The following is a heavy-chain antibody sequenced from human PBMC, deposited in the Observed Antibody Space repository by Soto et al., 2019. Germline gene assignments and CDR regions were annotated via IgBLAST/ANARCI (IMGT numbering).Heavy chain of an antibody. CDR3: ARYTREIAAAGGFDY. Sequence: LSLTCAVYGGSFSGYYWSWIRQPPGKGLEWIGEINHSGSTNYNPSLKSRVTISVDTSKNQFSLKLSSVTAADTAVYYCARYTREIAAAGGFDYWGQGTLVTVSS. V-gene: IGHV4-34*01. CDR2: INHSGST. J-gene: IGHJ4*02. CDR1: GGSFSGYY. D-gene: IGHD6-13*01.